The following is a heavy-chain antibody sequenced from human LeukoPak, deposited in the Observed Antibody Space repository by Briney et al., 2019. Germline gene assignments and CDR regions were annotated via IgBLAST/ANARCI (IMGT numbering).Heavy chain of an antibody. D-gene: IGHD2-2*01. CDR2: IYYSGST. Sequence: SETLSLTCTVSGYSISSGYYWGWIRQPPGKGLEWIGYIYYSGSTNYNPSLKNRVTISVDTSKNQFSLKLSSVTAADTAVYYCARTPGYCSSTSCYGNWFDPWGQGTLVTVSS. V-gene: IGHV4-61*01. J-gene: IGHJ5*02. CDR1: GYSISSGYY. CDR3: ARTPGYCSSTSCYGNWFDP.